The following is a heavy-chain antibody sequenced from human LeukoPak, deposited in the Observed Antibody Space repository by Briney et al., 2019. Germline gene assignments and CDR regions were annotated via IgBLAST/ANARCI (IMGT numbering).Heavy chain of an antibody. D-gene: IGHD6-6*01. CDR1: GGTLSSYA. CDR3: AREAYSSSSGEAEWWVFDY. Sequence: GASVKVSCKASGGTLSSYAISWVRQAPGQGLEWMGRIIPILGIANYAQKFQGRVTITADKSTSTAYMELSSLRSEDTAVYYCAREAYSSSSGEAEWWVFDYWSQGTLVTVSS. CDR2: IIPILGIA. J-gene: IGHJ4*02. V-gene: IGHV1-69*04.